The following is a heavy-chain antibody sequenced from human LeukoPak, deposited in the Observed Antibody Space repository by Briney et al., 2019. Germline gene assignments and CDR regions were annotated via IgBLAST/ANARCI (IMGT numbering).Heavy chain of an antibody. CDR1: GFTFSNAW. CDR3: KSDILTGYYGMDV. J-gene: IGHJ6*04. D-gene: IGHD3-9*01. CDR2: IKSKTDGGTT. V-gene: IGHV3-15*01. Sequence: PGGSLRLSCAASGFTFSNAWMSWVRQAPGKGLEWVGRIKSKTDGGTTDYAAPVKGRFTISRDDSKNTLYLQMNSLKTEDTAVYYCKSDILTGYYGMDVWGKGTTVTVSS.